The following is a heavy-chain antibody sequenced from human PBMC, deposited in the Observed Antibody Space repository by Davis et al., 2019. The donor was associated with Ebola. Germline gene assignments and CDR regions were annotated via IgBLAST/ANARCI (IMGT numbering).Heavy chain of an antibody. CDR1: RFTFSRYA. J-gene: IGHJ6*03. Sequence: GESLKISCAASRFTFSRYAMSWVRQAPGKGLEWVSVISGSGGSTSYADSAKGRFTISRDNSKNTLYLQMNSLGAEDTAVYYCAKEADDFLTGYYNVNYYYHYMDVWGKGTTVTVSS. V-gene: IGHV3-23*01. CDR3: AKEADDFLTGYYNVNYYYHYMDV. CDR2: ISGSGGST. D-gene: IGHD3-9*01.